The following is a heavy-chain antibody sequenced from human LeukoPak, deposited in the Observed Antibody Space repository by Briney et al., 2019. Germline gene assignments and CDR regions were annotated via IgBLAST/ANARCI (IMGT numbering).Heavy chain of an antibody. V-gene: IGHV1-3*01. J-gene: IGHJ4*02. CDR1: GYTFTSYA. Sequence: ASVKVSCKASGYTFTSYAVHWVRQAPGQRLEWMGWINAGNGNTKYSQKFQGRVTITRDTSASTAYMELSSLRSEDTAVYYCARGSAKWELGDYWGQGTLVTVSS. D-gene: IGHD1-26*01. CDR2: INAGNGNT. CDR3: ARGSAKWELGDY.